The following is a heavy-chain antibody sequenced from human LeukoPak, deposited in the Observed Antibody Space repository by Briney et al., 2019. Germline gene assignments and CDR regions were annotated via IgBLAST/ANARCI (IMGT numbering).Heavy chain of an antibody. D-gene: IGHD5-18*01. CDR2: ISSGGSNT. CDR3: ARDADTAMVTGRFDK. V-gene: IGHV3-11*04. CDR1: GFTFSDYY. J-gene: IGHJ4*02. Sequence: GGSLRLSCAGSGFTFSDYYLTWIRQAPGKGLEWVSYISSGGSNTYYADSVKGRFTISRDNAKKSLYLQMNSLRAEDTAVYYCARDADTAMVTGRFDKWGQGTLVTVSS.